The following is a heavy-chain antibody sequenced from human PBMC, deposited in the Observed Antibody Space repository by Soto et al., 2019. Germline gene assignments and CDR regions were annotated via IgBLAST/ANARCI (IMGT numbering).Heavy chain of an antibody. D-gene: IGHD3-9*01. Sequence: GGSLRLSCAASGFTFSSYWMSWVRQAPGKGLEWVANIKQDGSEKYYVDSVKGRFTISRDNAKNSLYLQMNSLRAEDTAVYYCARDSPETTYYDILTGYSWRQNAFDIWGQGAMVTVSS. J-gene: IGHJ3*02. CDR2: IKQDGSEK. CDR1: GFTFSSYW. CDR3: ARDSPETTYYDILTGYSWRQNAFDI. V-gene: IGHV3-7*01.